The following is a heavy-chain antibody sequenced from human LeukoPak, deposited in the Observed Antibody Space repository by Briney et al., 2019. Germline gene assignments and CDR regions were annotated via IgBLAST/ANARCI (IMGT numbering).Heavy chain of an antibody. J-gene: IGHJ4*02. CDR1: DYTFTSYG. CDR2: ISGCNDNT. Sequence: ASVKVSCKASDYTFTSYGINWVRQAPGQGLEWMGWISGCNDNTNYAQKLQGRVTMTTDTSTSTAYMDLRSLRSDDTAVYYCARGGNYYDSSGSSHFDYWGQGTLVTVSS. CDR3: ARGGNYYDSSGSSHFDY. V-gene: IGHV1-18*01. D-gene: IGHD3-22*01.